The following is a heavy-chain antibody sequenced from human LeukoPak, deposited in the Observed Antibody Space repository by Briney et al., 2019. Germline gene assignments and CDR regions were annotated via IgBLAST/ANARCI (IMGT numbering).Heavy chain of an antibody. J-gene: IGHJ4*02. D-gene: IGHD3-3*01. CDR3: ARDLSSTPNLEFDY. V-gene: IGHV1-2*06. Sequence: VASVKVSCKASGYTFSGYFIHGVRQAAGQRLEWMGRINADSGGPEYPPNFQGRVTMTRDTSTSTASMELSRLTSDDTAVYYCARDLSSTPNLEFDYWGQGTLVTVSS. CDR1: GYTFSGYF. CDR2: INADSGGP.